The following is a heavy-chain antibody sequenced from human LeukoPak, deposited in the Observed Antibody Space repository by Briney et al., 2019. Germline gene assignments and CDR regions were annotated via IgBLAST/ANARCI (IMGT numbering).Heavy chain of an antibody. CDR3: ARGSSRRYFDY. CDR2: IYHSGST. CDR1: GYSISSGYY. D-gene: IGHD3-10*01. J-gene: IGHJ4*02. Sequence: SETLSLTCTVSGYSISSGYYWGWIRQPPGKGLEWIGSIYHSGSTYYNPSLKSRVTISVDTSKNQFSLKLSSVTAADTAVYYCARGSSRRYFDYWGQGTLVTVSS. V-gene: IGHV4-38-2*02.